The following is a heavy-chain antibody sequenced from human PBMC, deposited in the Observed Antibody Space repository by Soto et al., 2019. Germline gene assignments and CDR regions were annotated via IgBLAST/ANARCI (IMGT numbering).Heavy chain of an antibody. V-gene: IGHV3-23*01. D-gene: IGHD2-2*01. CDR3: AKASGSTTPAPGSY. CDR1: RFTLSNYD. J-gene: IGHJ4*02. CDR2: ISGSGGGT. Sequence: GGSLRISCAASRFTLSNYDMTWARQAQGKGLEWVSTISGSGGGTYYADSVKGRFTISRDNSKNTLYLQMNSLRAEDTAVYYCAKASGSTTPAPGSYWGQGTLVTISS.